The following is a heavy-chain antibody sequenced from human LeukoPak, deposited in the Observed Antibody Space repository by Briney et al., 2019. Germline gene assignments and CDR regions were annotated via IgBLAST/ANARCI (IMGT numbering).Heavy chain of an antibody. CDR1: GFTFSSYA. CDR3: AKDGPRGYSSGWYPY. J-gene: IGHJ4*02. Sequence: GGSLRLSCAASGFTFSSYAMSWVRQAPGKGLEWVSAISGGGGSTYYADSVKGRFTISRDNSKNTLYLQMNSLRAEDTAVYYCAKDGPRGYSSGWYPYWGQGTLVTVSS. D-gene: IGHD6-19*01. CDR2: ISGGGGST. V-gene: IGHV3-23*01.